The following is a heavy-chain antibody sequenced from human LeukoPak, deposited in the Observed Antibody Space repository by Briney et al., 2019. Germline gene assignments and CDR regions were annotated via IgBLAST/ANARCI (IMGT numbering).Heavy chain of an antibody. Sequence: PSETLSLTCAVYGGSFSGYYWSWIRQPPGKGLEWIGEINHSGSTNYNPSLKSRVTIPVDTSKNQFSLKLSSVTAADTAVYYCARQRKIAAAGTRFDYWGQGTLVTVSS. D-gene: IGHD6-13*01. CDR3: ARQRKIAAAGTRFDY. CDR1: GGSFSGYY. V-gene: IGHV4-34*01. J-gene: IGHJ4*02. CDR2: INHSGST.